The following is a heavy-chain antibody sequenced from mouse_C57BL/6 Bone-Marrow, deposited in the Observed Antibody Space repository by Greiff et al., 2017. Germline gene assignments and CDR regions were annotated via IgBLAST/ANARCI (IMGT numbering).Heavy chain of an antibody. CDR3: AREGGDSSGYPAWFAY. CDR2: IDPSDSYT. V-gene: IGHV1-69*01. Sequence: QVQLQQPGAELVMPGASVKLSCKASGYTFTSYWMHWVKQRPGQGLGWIGEIDPSDSYTNYNQKFKGKSTLTVDKSSSTAYMQLSSLTSEDSAVYYCAREGGDSSGYPAWFAYWGQGTLVTVSA. J-gene: IGHJ3*01. D-gene: IGHD3-2*02. CDR1: GYTFTSYW.